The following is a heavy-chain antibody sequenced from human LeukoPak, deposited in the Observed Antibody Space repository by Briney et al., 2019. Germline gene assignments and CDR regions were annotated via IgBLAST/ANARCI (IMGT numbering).Heavy chain of an antibody. CDR1: GGSITSDGSY. CDR3: ARDRAGITPYYYGMDV. J-gene: IGHJ6*02. Sequence: SETLSLTCMVSGGSITSDGSYWSWIRQHPGKGLGWIGYIYYSGSTSYNPSLKSRVTISVDTSKNQITLKLSSVTAADTAVYYCARDRAGITPYYYGMDVWGQGTTVTVSS. V-gene: IGHV4-31*03. CDR2: IYYSGST. D-gene: IGHD1-1*01.